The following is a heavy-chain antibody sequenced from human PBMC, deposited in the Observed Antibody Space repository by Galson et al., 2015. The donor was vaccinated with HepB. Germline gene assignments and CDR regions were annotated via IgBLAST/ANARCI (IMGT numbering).Heavy chain of an antibody. D-gene: IGHD3-10*01. J-gene: IGHJ5*02. CDR1: GFTFSNFW. CDR3: ARETYGSGSYYGWFDP. V-gene: IGHV3-7*01. CDR2: IKQDGSEK. Sequence: SLRLSCAASGFTFSNFWMSWVRQVPGKGLEWVANIKQDGSEKFYVDSVKGRFTISRDNAKNSLYLQMNNLRVEDTAVYYCARETYGSGSYYGWFDPWGQGTLVTVSS.